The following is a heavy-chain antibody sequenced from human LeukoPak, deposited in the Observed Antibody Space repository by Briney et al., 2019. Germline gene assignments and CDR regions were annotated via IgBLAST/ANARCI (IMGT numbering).Heavy chain of an antibody. V-gene: IGHV1-2*02. J-gene: IGHJ4*02. CDR1: GYTFTGYY. CDR3: ATRADYARVRFDY. CDR2: INPNSGGT. Sequence: ASVKVSCKASGYTFTGYYMHWVRQAPGQGLEWMGWINPNSGGTNYAQKFQGRVTMARDTSISTAYMELSRLRSEDTAVYYCATRADYARVRFDYWGQGTLVTVSS. D-gene: IGHD3-10*01.